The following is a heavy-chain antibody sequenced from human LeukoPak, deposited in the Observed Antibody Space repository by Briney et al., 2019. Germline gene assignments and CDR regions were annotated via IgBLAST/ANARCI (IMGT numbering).Heavy chain of an antibody. Sequence: SETLSLTCTVSGGSITSSSYYWGWIRQSPGKGLEWIGSFYYSANTNYNPSLKSRVTISVDTSKNQFSLKLSSVTAADTAVYYCARGSRVGATRNNWFDPWGQGTLVTVSS. V-gene: IGHV4-39*07. J-gene: IGHJ5*02. CDR1: GGSITSSSYY. CDR3: ARGSRVGATRNNWFDP. CDR2: FYYSANT. D-gene: IGHD1-26*01.